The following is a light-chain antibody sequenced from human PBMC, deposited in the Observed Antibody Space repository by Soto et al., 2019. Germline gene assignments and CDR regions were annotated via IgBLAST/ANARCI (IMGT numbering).Light chain of an antibody. V-gene: IGLV2-14*03. CDR2: DVS. J-gene: IGLJ1*01. Sequence: QSALTQPASVSGSREQSITISCSGTSSDVGAYNFVSWYQQHPGKLPKLMIFDVSRRPSGVSDRFSGSKSGNTASLTISGLQAEDEGDYYCSSYTSSSTHVFGSGTKLTVL. CDR1: SSDVGAYNF. CDR3: SSYTSSSTHV.